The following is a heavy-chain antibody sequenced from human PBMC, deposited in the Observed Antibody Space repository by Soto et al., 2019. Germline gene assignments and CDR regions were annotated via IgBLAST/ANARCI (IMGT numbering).Heavy chain of an antibody. D-gene: IGHD3-16*01. CDR1: GGSFTTLA. CDR3: AAGIGITFGGVAREFAY. J-gene: IGHJ4*02. V-gene: IGHV1-69*19. CDR2: IIPLFGTP. Sequence: QVQLVQSGAEVRKAGSSVRVSCKVSGGSFTTLAFSWVRQAPGQGLEWMGRIIPLFGTPNYAQKFQGRVAIFADESTNTTYMELSSLTSEDPGVYYCAAGIGITFGGVAREFAYGGQGTLFTVSS.